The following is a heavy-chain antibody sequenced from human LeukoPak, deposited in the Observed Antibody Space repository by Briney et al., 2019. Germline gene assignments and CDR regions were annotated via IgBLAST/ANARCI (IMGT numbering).Heavy chain of an antibody. CDR2: ISNSGDRT. V-gene: IGHV3-23*01. CDR1: GFTFSGYA. CDR3: AKDLELAPFDY. Sequence: GGSLRLSCAASGFTFSGYAMSWVRQAPGKGLEWVSAISNSGDRTHYADSVKGRFTISRDNSKDTLYLQMNSLGAEDTAVYYCAKDLELAPFDYWGQGTLVTVSS. J-gene: IGHJ4*02. D-gene: IGHD1-26*01.